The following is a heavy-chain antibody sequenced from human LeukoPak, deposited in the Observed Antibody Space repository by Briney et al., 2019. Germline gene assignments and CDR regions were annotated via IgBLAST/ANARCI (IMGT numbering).Heavy chain of an antibody. Sequence: SETLCLTCTVSGGSISSSSYYWGWIRQPPGKGLEWIGSIYYSGSTYYNPSLKSRVTISVDTSKNQFSLKLSSVTAADTAVYYCARHVSSAITGPQNYWGQGTLVTVSS. CDR3: ARHVSSAITGPQNY. D-gene: IGHD1-20*01. V-gene: IGHV4-39*01. J-gene: IGHJ4*02. CDR2: IYYSGST. CDR1: GGSISSSSYY.